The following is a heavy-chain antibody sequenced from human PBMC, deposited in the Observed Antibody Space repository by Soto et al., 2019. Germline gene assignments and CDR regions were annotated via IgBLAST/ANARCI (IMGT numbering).Heavy chain of an antibody. V-gene: IGHV4-34*01. CDR1: GGSFSGYY. CDR3: ARAISSSPSPGLNWFDP. J-gene: IGHJ5*02. D-gene: IGHD6-6*01. Sequence: QVQLQQWGAGLLKPSETLSLTCAVFGGSFSGYYWNWIRQPPGKGLEWLGTINYSGSTNYNPSLKNRVTISVDTSKNQFSLKLSSVTAADTAVYYCARAISSSPSPGLNWFDPWGQGTLVTVSS. CDR2: INYSGST.